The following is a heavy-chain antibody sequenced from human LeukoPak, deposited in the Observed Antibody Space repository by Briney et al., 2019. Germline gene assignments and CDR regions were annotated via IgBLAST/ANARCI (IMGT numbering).Heavy chain of an antibody. V-gene: IGHV3-48*03. CDR2: ISSSGSTM. Sequence: CAASGFTFSSYEMNWVRQAPGKGLEWVSYISSSGSTMYYADSVKGRFTISRDSSKNTLYLQMNSLRSEDTAVYYCXXXRXXXXXXLXGSPGGGNDYWGQGTLVTVSS. CDR3: XXXRXXXXXXLXGSPGGGNDY. D-gene: IGHD1-14*01. CDR1: GFTFSSYE. J-gene: IGHJ4*02.